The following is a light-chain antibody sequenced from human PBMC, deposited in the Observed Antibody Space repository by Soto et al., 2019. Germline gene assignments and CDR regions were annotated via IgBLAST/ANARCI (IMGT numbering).Light chain of an antibody. J-gene: IGLJ3*02. CDR2: DAI. V-gene: IGLV2-23*01. CDR1: TGNVGSHNL. Sequence: QSAQTQPASVSGSPGQSITISCTGTTGNVGSHNLVSWYQLHPGKAPKLLIYDAIKRPSEISNRFSGSKSGKTASLTISGLQAEDEAEYYCCSYAGSTTWVFGGGTK. CDR3: CSYAGSTTWV.